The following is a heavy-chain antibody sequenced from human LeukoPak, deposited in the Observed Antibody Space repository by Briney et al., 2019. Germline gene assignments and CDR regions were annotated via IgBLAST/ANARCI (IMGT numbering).Heavy chain of an antibody. CDR2: ISYDGSNK. J-gene: IGHJ4*02. CDR1: GFTFSSYA. D-gene: IGHD3-3*01. Sequence: GRSLRLSCAASGFTFSSYAMHWVRQAPGKGLEWVAVISYDGSNKYYADSVKGRFTISRDNSKNTLYLQMNSLRAEDTAVYYCARDSPGDFWSGYYTYYFDYWGQGTLVTVSS. CDR3: ARDSPGDFWSGYYTYYFDY. V-gene: IGHV3-30-3*01.